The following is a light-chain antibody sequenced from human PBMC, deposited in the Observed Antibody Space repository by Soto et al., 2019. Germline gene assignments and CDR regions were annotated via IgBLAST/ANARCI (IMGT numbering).Light chain of an antibody. CDR2: EVI. J-gene: IGLJ1*01. CDR1: SSDVGAYDY. CDR3: FSYAGGSTFV. Sequence: QSALTQPASVSGSPGQSITISCTGTSSDVGAYDYVSWYQQHPGKVPKFMIYEVINRPSGIPHRFSGSKSGNTAPLTVSGLQADDEADYYCFSYAGGSTFVFGTGTKVTVL. V-gene: IGLV2-14*01.